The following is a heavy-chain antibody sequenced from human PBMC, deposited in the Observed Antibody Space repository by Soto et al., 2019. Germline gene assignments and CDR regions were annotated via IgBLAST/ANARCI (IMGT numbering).Heavy chain of an antibody. Sequence: ASVKVSCKASGGTFSSYAISWVRQAPGQGLEWMGGISAYNGNTNYAQKLQGQVTISADKSISTAYLQWSSLKASDTAMYYCARCTVNDNIVGATSRGYYYYGMDVWGQGTTVTVSS. J-gene: IGHJ6*02. CDR1: GGTFSSYA. CDR3: ARCTVNDNIVGATSRGYYYYGMDV. D-gene: IGHD1-26*01. V-gene: IGHV1-18*01. CDR2: ISAYNGNT.